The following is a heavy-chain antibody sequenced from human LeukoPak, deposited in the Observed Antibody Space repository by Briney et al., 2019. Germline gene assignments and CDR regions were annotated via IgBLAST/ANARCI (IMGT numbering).Heavy chain of an antibody. CDR1: GYTFTSYD. D-gene: IGHD3-3*01. CDR2: MNPNSGNT. J-gene: IGHJ5*02. CDR3: ARGIIFRFLEWLSTFRGFDP. Sequence: ASVKVSCKASGYTFTSYDINWVRQATGQGLEWMGWMNPNSGNTGYAQKFQGRVTMTRNTSISTAYMELSSLRSEDTAVYYCARGIIFRFLEWLSTFRGFDPWGQGTLVTVSS. V-gene: IGHV1-8*01.